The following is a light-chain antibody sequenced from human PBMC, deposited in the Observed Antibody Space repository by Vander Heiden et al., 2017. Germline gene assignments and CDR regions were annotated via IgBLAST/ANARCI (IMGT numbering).Light chain of an antibody. CDR1: QSISSW. CDR3: QQYNSYPWT. J-gene: IGKJ1*01. V-gene: IGKV1-5*03. Sequence: DIQMTQSPSTLSVHVGDRGTITCRASQSISSWLAWYQQKPGKAPKLLIYKASSLESGVPSRFSGSGSGTDFTLTISSLQPDDVATYYCQQYNSYPWTFGQGTKVEIK. CDR2: KAS.